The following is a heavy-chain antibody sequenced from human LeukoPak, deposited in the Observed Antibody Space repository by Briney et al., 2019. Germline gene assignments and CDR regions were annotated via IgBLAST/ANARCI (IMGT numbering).Heavy chain of an antibody. CDR2: ISAYNGNT. J-gene: IGHJ6*02. CDR1: GYTFTSYG. Sequence: ASVKVSCKASGYTFTSYGISWVRQAPGQGLEWMGWISAYNGNTNYAQKLQGRVTMTTDTSASTAYMELRSLRSDDTAVYYCARDRGNWNDVPYGMDVWGQGTTVTVSS. D-gene: IGHD1-1*01. CDR3: ARDRGNWNDVPYGMDV. V-gene: IGHV1-18*01.